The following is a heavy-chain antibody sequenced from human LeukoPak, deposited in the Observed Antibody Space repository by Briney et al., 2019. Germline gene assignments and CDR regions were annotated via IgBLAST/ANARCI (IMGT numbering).Heavy chain of an antibody. J-gene: IGHJ5*02. CDR1: GFTFSSYG. V-gene: IGHV3-33*01. CDR3: PRGDSSSWYSRENWFDP. CDR2: IWYDGSNK. D-gene: IGHD6-13*01. Sequence: GGSLRLSCAASGFTFSSYGMHWVRQAPGKGLEWVAVIWYDGSNKYYADSVKGRFTISRDNSKNTLYLQMNSLRAKDTAVYYCPRGDSSSWYSRENWFDPWGQGTLVTVSS.